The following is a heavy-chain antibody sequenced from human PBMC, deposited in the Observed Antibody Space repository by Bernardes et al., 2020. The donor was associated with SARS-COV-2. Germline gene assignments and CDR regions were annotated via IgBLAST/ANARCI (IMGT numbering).Heavy chain of an antibody. D-gene: IGHD2-15*01. CDR1: GYTYTNYG. J-gene: IGHJ4*02. CDR3: ARVEGCCSGGTCFSLCYFDH. Sequence: ASVKVSCKASGYTYTNYGIAWVRQAPGHGLEWLGWISGYNGNKKYAGHLQDRISMTTDLSTNTAFMELRRLRSDDTAVYYCARVEGCCSGGTCFSLCYFDHWGQGTLVSVSS. V-gene: IGHV1-18*04. CDR2: ISGYNGNK.